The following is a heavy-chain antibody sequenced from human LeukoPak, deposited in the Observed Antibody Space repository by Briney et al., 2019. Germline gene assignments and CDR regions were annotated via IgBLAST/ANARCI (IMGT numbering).Heavy chain of an antibody. J-gene: IGHJ4*02. V-gene: IGHV3-23*01. Sequence: QTGGSLRLSCTASGLTFSSYAMSWVRQAPGKGLEWVSAITDSGDMTYYADSVKGRFTISRDNSKNTLYLQMNSLRAEDTAVYYCAKDPGYGGNGGFDYWGQGTLVTVSS. CDR2: ITDSGDMT. CDR1: GLTFSSYA. D-gene: IGHD4-23*01. CDR3: AKDPGYGGNGGFDY.